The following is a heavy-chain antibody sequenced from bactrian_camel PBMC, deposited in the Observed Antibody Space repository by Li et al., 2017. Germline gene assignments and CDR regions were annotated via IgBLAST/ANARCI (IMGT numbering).Heavy chain of an antibody. CDR3: AAWGGSVCRLDDATKWGY. CDR1: GYPYSVC. D-gene: IGHD2*01. CDR2: SHRLSAAT. V-gene: IGHV3S31*01. Sequence: VQLVESGGGSVQPGESLRLSCVASGYPYSVCMGWFRQGPGKEREGVATSHRLSAATLYADSVKGRFTISRDSAKTTLYLQMTDLKPEDTAIYRCAAWGGSVCRLDDATKWGYRGQGTQVTVS. J-gene: IGHJ6*01.